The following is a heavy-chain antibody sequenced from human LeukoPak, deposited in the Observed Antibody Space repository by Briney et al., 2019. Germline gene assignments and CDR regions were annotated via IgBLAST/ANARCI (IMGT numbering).Heavy chain of an antibody. V-gene: IGHV3-30*02. CDR2: IRYDGSNK. CDR1: GFTFSSYG. Sequence: PGGSLRLSCAASGFTFSSYGMHWVRQAPGKGLEWVAFIRYDGSNKYYADSVKGRFTISRDNSKNTLYLQMNSLRAEDTAVYYCARDNKVSRGYSFHAFDIWGQGTMVTVSS. CDR3: ARDNKVSRGYSFHAFDI. J-gene: IGHJ3*02. D-gene: IGHD5-18*01.